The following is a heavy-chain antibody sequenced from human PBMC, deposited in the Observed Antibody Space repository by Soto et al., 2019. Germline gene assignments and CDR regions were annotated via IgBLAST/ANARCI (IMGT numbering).Heavy chain of an antibody. CDR3: ASAAVNDSAGMDF. CDR2: INPSNGGT. D-gene: IGHD3-16*01. J-gene: IGHJ6*02. Sequence: ASVKVSCKASGYTFSGFYMHWVRQAPGQGLEWMGWINPSNGGTKYAEKFQGRVTMTRDTSISTAYVELSRLTSDDTAVYYCASAAVNDSAGMDFWGQGTTVTVSS. V-gene: IGHV1-2*02. CDR1: GYTFSGFY.